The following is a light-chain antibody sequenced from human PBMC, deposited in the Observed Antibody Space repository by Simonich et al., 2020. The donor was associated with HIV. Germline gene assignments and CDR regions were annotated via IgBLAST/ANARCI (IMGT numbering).Light chain of an antibody. Sequence: DIVMTQSPLSLPVTPGEPASISCRSSQSLLHSNGYKYVDWYLQKPGQSPQLLIYLGSNRASGVPDRFSGSGSGTDFTLKISRVEAEDVGVYYCMQTLQTPRTFGLGTKVEIK. J-gene: IGKJ1*01. CDR1: QSLLHSNGYKY. CDR2: LGS. CDR3: MQTLQTPRT. V-gene: IGKV2-28*01.